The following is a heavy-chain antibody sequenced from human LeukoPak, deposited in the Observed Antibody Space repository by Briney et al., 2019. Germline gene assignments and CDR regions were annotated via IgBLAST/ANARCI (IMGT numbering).Heavy chain of an antibody. V-gene: IGHV3-30*18. Sequence: GGSLRLSCAASGFTFSSYGMHWVRQAPGKGLEWVAVISYDGSNKYYADSVKGRFTISRDNSKNTLYLQMNSLRAEDTAVYYCAKEVKAVAGIPLFDYWGQGTLVTVSS. CDR3: AKEVKAVAGIPLFDY. J-gene: IGHJ4*02. CDR2: ISYDGSNK. D-gene: IGHD6-19*01. CDR1: GFTFSSYG.